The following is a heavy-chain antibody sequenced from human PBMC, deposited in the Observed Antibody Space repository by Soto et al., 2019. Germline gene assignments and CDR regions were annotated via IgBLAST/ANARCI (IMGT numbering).Heavy chain of an antibody. CDR2: IIPIFGTA. CDR1: GGTFSSYA. CDR3: ARNGIGSSGWYDNYFDY. D-gene: IGHD6-19*01. V-gene: IGHV1-69*13. Sequence: VASVKVSCKASGGTFSSYAISWVRQAPGQGLEWMGGIIPIFGTANYAQKFQGRVTITADESTSTAYMELSSLRSEDTAVYYCARNGIGSSGWYDNYFDYWGQGTLVTVSS. J-gene: IGHJ4*02.